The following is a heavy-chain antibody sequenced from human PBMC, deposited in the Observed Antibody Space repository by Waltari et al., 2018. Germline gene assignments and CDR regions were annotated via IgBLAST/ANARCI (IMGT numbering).Heavy chain of an antibody. CDR3: ARDLLPGIAASYFDY. CDR1: GFTFSSYS. Sequence: EVQLVESGGGVVQPGGSLRLSCAASGFTFSSYSMNWVRQAPGKGLEWVSYISSSSSTIYYADSVKGRFTISRDNAKNSLYLQMNSLRAEDTAVYYCARDLLPGIAASYFDYWGQGTLVIVSS. CDR2: ISSSSSTI. V-gene: IGHV3-48*01. D-gene: IGHD6-25*01. J-gene: IGHJ4*02.